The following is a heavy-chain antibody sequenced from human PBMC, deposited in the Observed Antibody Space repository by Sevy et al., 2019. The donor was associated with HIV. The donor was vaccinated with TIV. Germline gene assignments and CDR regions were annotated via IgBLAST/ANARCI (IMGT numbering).Heavy chain of an antibody. CDR2: IYSDGST. CDR1: GFPVSSNY. CDR3: ARGKSGYGYGLDY. V-gene: IGHV3-66*01. J-gene: IGHJ4*02. Sequence: GGSLRLSCAASGFPVSSNYMSWVRQAPGKGLEWVSVIYSDGSTYHADSVKGRFTISRDNYKNTLYLQMNSLRVEDTAVYYCARGKSGYGYGLDYWGQGTLVTVSS. D-gene: IGHD5-18*01.